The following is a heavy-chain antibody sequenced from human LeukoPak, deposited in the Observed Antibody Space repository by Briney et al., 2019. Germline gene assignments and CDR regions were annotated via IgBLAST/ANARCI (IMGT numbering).Heavy chain of an antibody. J-gene: IGHJ4*02. CDR1: GGSISSGGYS. D-gene: IGHD1-26*01. Sequence: SETLSLTCTVSGGSISSGGYSWSWIRQPPGKGLEWIGYISYSGSTNYNPSLKSRVTMSLDTSKNQFSLKLSSVTAADTAVYYCATSPPGELLLRYFDYWGQGTLVTVSS. CDR3: ATSPPGELLLRYFDY. V-gene: IGHV4-30-4*07. CDR2: ISYSGST.